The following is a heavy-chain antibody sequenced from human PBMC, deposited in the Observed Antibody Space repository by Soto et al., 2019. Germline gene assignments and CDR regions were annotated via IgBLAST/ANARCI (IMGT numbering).Heavy chain of an antibody. CDR1: GYSFAGYW. CDR2: IDPRDSPT. V-gene: IGHV5-10-1*01. J-gene: IGHJ4*02. Sequence: GESLKISCKGSGYSFAGYWITWVRQMPGKGLEWMGRIDPRDSPTYYSPSFLCHVTISAAKSITTVFLQLSSLRASDTAMYYCTRQIYDSDSGPNFQYYFDSWGQGTLVTVSS. CDR3: TRQIYDSDSGPNFQYYFDS. D-gene: IGHD3-22*01.